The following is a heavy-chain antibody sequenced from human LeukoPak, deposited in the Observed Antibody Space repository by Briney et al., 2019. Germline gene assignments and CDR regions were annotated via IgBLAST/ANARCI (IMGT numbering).Heavy chain of an antibody. CDR3: ARGAVNRGGSYPDLDY. J-gene: IGHJ4*02. V-gene: IGHV4-34*01. Sequence: PGGSLRLSCAASGFTFARYAMSWVRQAPGKGLEWIGEINHSGSTNYNPSLKSRVTISVDTSKNQFSLKLSSVTAADTAVYYCARGAVNRGGSYPDLDYWGQGTLVTVSS. CDR2: INHSGST. CDR1: GFTFARYA. D-gene: IGHD1-26*01.